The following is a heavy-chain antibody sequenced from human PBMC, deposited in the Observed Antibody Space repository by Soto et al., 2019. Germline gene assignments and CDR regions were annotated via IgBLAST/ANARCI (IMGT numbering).Heavy chain of an antibody. D-gene: IGHD2-15*01. CDR3: ARAEGYCSGGSCYSFVSFDY. CDR1: GGSISSGDYY. Sequence: SETLSHTCTVSGGSISSGDYYWIWIRQPPGKVLEWIGYIYYSGSTYYNPSLKSRVTISVDTSKNQFSLKLSSVTAADTAVYYCARAEGYCSGGSCYSFVSFDYWGQGTLVTVS. CDR2: IYYSGST. V-gene: IGHV4-30-4*01. J-gene: IGHJ4*02.